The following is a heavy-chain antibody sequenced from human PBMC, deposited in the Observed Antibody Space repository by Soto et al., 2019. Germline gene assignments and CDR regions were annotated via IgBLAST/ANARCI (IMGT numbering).Heavy chain of an antibody. J-gene: IGHJ4*02. V-gene: IGHV3-74*01. D-gene: IGHD7-27*01. CDR2: MNAEGSSA. Sequence: EVQLVESGGGLVKPGGSLRLSCADSGFTFSSYGMHWVRQAPGKELVWVSRMNAEGSSASYADAVKGRFSISRDNAKNTLYLPMISLRAEDTAVYYCARYLTGLVLDYWGQGTLVTVSS. CDR3: ARYLTGLVLDY. CDR1: GFTFSSYG.